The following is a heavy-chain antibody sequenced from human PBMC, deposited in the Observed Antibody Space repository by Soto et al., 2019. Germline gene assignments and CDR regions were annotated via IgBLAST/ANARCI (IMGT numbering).Heavy chain of an antibody. V-gene: IGHV3-30-3*01. CDR1: GCTFSSYA. CDR2: ISYDGSNK. Sequence: LRLSCAAAGCTFSSYAMHWVRQAPGKGLEWVAVISYDGSNKYYADSVKGRFTISRDNSKNTLYLQMNSLRAEDTAVYYCAREGVAGTSYYYGMDVWGQGTTVTVSS. CDR3: AREGVAGTSYYYGMDV. D-gene: IGHD6-19*01. J-gene: IGHJ6*02.